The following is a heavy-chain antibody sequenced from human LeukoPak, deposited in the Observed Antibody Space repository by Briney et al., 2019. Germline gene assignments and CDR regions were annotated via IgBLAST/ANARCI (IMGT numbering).Heavy chain of an antibody. CDR3: ARLDTAWFDP. J-gene: IGHJ5*02. Sequence: SETLSPTCTVSGGSISSHYWSWIRQPPGKGLEWIGYIYYSGSTNYNPSLKSRVTISVDTSKNQFSLKLSSVTAADTAVYYCARLDTAWFDPWGQGTLVTVSS. V-gene: IGHV4-59*08. CDR1: GGSISSHY. D-gene: IGHD2-21*02. CDR2: IYYSGST.